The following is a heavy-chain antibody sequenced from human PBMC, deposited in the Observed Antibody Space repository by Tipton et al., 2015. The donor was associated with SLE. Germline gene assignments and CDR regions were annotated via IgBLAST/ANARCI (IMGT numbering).Heavy chain of an antibody. CDR1: GGSIRSYY. V-gene: IGHV4-4*09. CDR2: IYTRGST. CDR3: ASRVYTNTWYSD. D-gene: IGHD6-13*01. Sequence: TLSLTCTVSGGSIRSYYWSWIRQPPGKGLEWIGDIYTRGSTNYNPSLRSRVTISVDTPKNQFSLKLSSVTAADTALYYCASRVYTNTWYSDWGQATLVTVSS. J-gene: IGHJ4*02.